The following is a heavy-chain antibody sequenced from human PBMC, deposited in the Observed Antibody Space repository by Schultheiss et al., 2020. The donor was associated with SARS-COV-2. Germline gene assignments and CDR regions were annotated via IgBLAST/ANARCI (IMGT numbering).Heavy chain of an antibody. CDR1: GFTFSSYG. CDR3: ARPSEGYFDY. Sequence: GGSLRLSCAASGFTFSSYGMHWVRQAPGKGLEWVAVISYDGSNKYYADSVKGRFTISRDNSKNTLYLQMNSLRAEDTSVYYCARPSEGYFDYWGQGTLVTVSS. V-gene: IGHV3-30*05. D-gene: IGHD3-3*01. CDR2: ISYDGSNK. J-gene: IGHJ4*02.